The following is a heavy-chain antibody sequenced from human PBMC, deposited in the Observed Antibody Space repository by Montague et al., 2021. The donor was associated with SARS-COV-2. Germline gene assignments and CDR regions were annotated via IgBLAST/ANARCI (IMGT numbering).Heavy chain of an antibody. V-gene: IGHV4-34*01. CDR3: ARGMRRPYYYYYGMDV. J-gene: IGHJ6*02. Sequence: SETLSLTCAVYGGSFSGYYWSWICQPPGKGLEWIGEINHSGSTNYNPSLKSRVTISVDTSKNQFSLKLSSVTAAATAVYYCARGMRRPYYYYYGMDVWGQGTTVTVSS. CDR1: GGSFSGYY. CDR2: INHSGST.